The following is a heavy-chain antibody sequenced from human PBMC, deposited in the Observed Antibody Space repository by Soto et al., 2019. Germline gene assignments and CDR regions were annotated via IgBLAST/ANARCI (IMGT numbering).Heavy chain of an antibody. D-gene: IGHD1-26*01. CDR2: IYYSGST. Sequence: QVQLQESGPGLVKPSETLSLTCTVSGVSISSYYWTWIRQPPGKGLEWIGYIYYSGSTNYNPSLKSRVIISVDTSKNDFSRKLTSVTAADTAVYYCARHGRYIDLWGRGTLVTVSS. V-gene: IGHV4-59*08. CDR3: ARHGRYIDL. CDR1: GVSISSYY. J-gene: IGHJ2*01.